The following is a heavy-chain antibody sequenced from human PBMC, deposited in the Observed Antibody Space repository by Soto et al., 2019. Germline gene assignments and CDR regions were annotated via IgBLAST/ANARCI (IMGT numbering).Heavy chain of an antibody. D-gene: IGHD2-2*01. Sequence: QVQLVQSGAEVRKPGSSVTVSCKASGGTFSNYAISWVRQAPGQGLEWMGGIIPIVGTGSYAQKFQGKVTITANEPTTTAYMELSSLRFEDTAVYYCARVVILVPTASTHYYYHVDVWRPGTTVTVSS. V-gene: IGHV1-69*01. CDR1: GGTFSNYA. J-gene: IGHJ6*02. CDR3: ARVVILVPTASTHYYYHVDV. CDR2: IIPIVGTG.